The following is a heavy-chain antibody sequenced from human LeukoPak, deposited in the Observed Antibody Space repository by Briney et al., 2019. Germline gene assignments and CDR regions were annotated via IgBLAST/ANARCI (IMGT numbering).Heavy chain of an antibody. CDR3: AGHTSYDSPSDY. CDR2: FSYSGST. CDR1: GFTFSSYS. D-gene: IGHD2/OR15-2a*01. Sequence: PGGSLRLSCAASGFTFSSYSMTWVPQAPGKGLQWIGYFSYSGSTNYNPSLRSRVTISVDTSKNPFFLKLTSVTAADTAVYYCAGHTSYDSPSDYWGQGTLVSVSS. V-gene: IGHV4-59*08. J-gene: IGHJ4*02.